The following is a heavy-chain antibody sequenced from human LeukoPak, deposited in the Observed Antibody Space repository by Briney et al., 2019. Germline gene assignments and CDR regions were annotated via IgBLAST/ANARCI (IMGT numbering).Heavy chain of an antibody. V-gene: IGHV3-23*01. CDR2: ISGSGGST. CDR3: ARDVFDDFSLDY. Sequence: GGSLRLSCAASGFTFRSYGMHWVRQAPGKGLEWVSAISGSGGSTYYADSVKVRFTISRDNSKNTLYLQMNSLRAEDTAVYYCARDVFDDFSLDYWGQGTLVTVSS. J-gene: IGHJ4*02. CDR1: GFTFRSYG. D-gene: IGHD3/OR15-3a*01.